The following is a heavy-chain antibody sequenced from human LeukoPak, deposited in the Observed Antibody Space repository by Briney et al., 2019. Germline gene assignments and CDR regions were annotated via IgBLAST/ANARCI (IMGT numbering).Heavy chain of an antibody. D-gene: IGHD2-8*01. Sequence: PGGSLRLSCEASPFIFSGPWLNWVRQTPGKGLEWVASIKEDGSERQYVDSVKGRFSISRDNTKGSLFLQLNSLRAEDTAVYYCARDLGYCTNGAYHTRFDYWGQGTLVTVSS. V-gene: IGHV3-7*03. CDR2: IKEDGSER. J-gene: IGHJ4*02. CDR1: PFIFSGPW. CDR3: ARDLGYCTNGAYHTRFDY.